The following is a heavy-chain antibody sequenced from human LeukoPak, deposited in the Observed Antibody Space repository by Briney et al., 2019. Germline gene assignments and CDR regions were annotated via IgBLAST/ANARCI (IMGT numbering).Heavy chain of an antibody. Sequence: ASVKVSCKASGYTFTSYGISWVRQAPGQGLEWMGWINPNSGGTNYAQKFQGRVTMTRDTSISTAYMELGRLRSDDTAVYYCARGGKSRDGYNGLDYWGQGTLVTVSS. CDR3: ARGGKSRDGYNGLDY. CDR1: GYTFTSYG. V-gene: IGHV1-2*02. D-gene: IGHD5-24*01. J-gene: IGHJ4*02. CDR2: INPNSGGT.